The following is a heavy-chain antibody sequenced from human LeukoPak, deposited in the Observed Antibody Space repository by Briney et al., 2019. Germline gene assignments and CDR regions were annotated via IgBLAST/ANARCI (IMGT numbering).Heavy chain of an antibody. Sequence: GGSLRLSCAASGFTFNSAWMSWVRQAPGKGLEWVSSISSSSSYIYYADSVKGRFTISRDNAKNSLYLQMNSLRAEDTAVYYCARVVSCYDYWGQGTLVTVSS. CDR1: GFTFNSAW. CDR2: ISSSSSYI. CDR3: ARVVSCYDY. V-gene: IGHV3-21*01. D-gene: IGHD2-15*01. J-gene: IGHJ4*02.